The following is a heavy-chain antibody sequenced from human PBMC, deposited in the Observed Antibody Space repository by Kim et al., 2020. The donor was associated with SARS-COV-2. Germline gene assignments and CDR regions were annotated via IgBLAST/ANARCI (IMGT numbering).Heavy chain of an antibody. D-gene: IGHD6-13*01. CDR2: IYYSGST. CDR1: GGSISSSSYY. V-gene: IGHV4-39*01. Sequence: SETLSLTCTVSGGSISSSSYYWGWIRQPPGKGLEWIGSIYYSGSTYYNPSLKSRVTISVDTSKNQFSLKLSSVTAADTAVYYCARLLVAAGTDDYWGQGTLVTVSS. CDR3: ARLLVAAGTDDY. J-gene: IGHJ4*02.